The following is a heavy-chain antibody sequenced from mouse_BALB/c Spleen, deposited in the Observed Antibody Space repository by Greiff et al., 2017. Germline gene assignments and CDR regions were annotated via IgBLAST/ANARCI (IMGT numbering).Heavy chain of an antibody. D-gene: IGHD2-14*01. J-gene: IGHJ4*01. CDR2: ISSGGSYT. V-gene: IGHV5-9-4*01. CDR1: GFTFSSYA. Sequence: EVKLVESGGGLVKPGGSLKLSCAASGFTFSSYAMSWVRQSPEKRLEWVAEISSGGSYTYYPDTVTGRFTISRDNAKNTLYLEMSSLRSEDTAMYYCARDSSYYRYDRAYYYAMDYWGQGTSVTVSS. CDR3: ARDSSYYRYDRAYYYAMDY.